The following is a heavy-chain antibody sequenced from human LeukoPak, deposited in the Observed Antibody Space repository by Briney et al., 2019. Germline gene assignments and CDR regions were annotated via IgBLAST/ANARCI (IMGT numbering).Heavy chain of an antibody. V-gene: IGHV1-69*04. CDR1: GGTFSSYA. J-gene: IGHJ4*02. CDR3: ARDLGYSYGYPDY. D-gene: IGHD5-18*01. CDR2: IIPILGIA. Sequence: SVKVSCKASGGTFSSYAISWVRQAPGQGLEWVGRIIPILGIANYAQKFQGRVTITADKSTSTAYMELSRLRSDDTAVYYCARDLGYSYGYPDYWGQGTLVTVSS.